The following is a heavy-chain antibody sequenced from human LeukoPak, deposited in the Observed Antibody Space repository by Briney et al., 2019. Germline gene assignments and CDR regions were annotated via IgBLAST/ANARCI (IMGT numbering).Heavy chain of an antibody. CDR3: ARQRYVDTAMVHDPQFDY. J-gene: IGHJ4*02. CDR1: GYSFINYW. V-gene: IGHV5-51*01. CDR2: IYPGDSDT. D-gene: IGHD5-18*01. Sequence: GESLKISCKGSGYSFINYWIGWVRQMPGKGLEWMGIIYPGDSDTRYSPSFQGQVTISADKSISTAYLQWSSLKASDTAMYDCARQRYVDTAMVHDPQFDYWGQGTLVTVSS.